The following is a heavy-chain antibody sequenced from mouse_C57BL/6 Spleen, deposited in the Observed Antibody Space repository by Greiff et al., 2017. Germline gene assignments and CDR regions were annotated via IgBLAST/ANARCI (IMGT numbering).Heavy chain of an antibody. CDR1: GFTFSDYG. D-gene: IGHD1-1*01. V-gene: IGHV5-17*01. CDR2: ISSGSSTI. Sequence: EVQRVESGGGLVKPGGSLKLSCAASGFTFSDYGMHWVRQAPEKGLEWVAYISSGSSTIYYADTVKGRFTISRDNAKNTLFLQMTRLRSEDTAMYYCAKTVVAPYYAMDYWGQGTSVTVSS. J-gene: IGHJ4*01. CDR3: AKTVVAPYYAMDY.